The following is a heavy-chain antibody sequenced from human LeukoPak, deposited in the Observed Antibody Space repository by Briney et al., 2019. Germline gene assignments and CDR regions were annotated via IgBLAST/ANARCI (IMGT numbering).Heavy chain of an antibody. CDR3: ARARPEVPADWFDP. CDR2: INPNSGGT. Sequence: AASVKVSCKASGYTFTGYYMHWVRQAPGQGLEWMGWINPNSGGTNYAQKFQGRATMTRDTSISTAYMELSRLRSDDTAVYYCARARPEVPADWFDPWGQGTLVTVSS. J-gene: IGHJ5*02. V-gene: IGHV1-2*02. CDR1: GYTFTGYY. D-gene: IGHD2-2*01.